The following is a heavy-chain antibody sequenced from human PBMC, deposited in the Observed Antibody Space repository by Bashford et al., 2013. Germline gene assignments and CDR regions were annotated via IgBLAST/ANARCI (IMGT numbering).Heavy chain of an antibody. J-gene: IGHJ6*02. CDR3: ARGTTAAAGSPYYYYYGMDV. CDR2: ISSTGTTI. D-gene: IGHD6-13*01. Sequence: GGSLRLSCAGSGFTLSSYEMNWVRQAPGKGLEWVSFISSTGTTIYYADSVKGRFTISRDNAKNSLYLQMNSLRAEDTGVYYCARGTTAAAGSPYYYYYGMDVWGQGTTVTVSS. CDR1: GFTLSSYE. V-gene: IGHV3-48*03.